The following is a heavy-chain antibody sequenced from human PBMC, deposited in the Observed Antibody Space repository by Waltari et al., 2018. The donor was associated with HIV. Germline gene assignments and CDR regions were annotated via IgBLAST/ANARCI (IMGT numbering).Heavy chain of an antibody. V-gene: IGHV1-2*02. CDR2: INPKSGGT. CDR1: GYTFSDYY. J-gene: IGHJ5*02. D-gene: IGHD3-22*01. Sequence: QVQLVQSGAEVKKPGASVKVSCKASGYTFSDYYMHWVRQALGQGLEWMGWINPKSGGTRYAEKFQGRVTMTRDTSISTAYMELSRLRFDDTAVYYCARVFRGTVNYFDSRLGHWGQGTLVTVSS. CDR3: ARVFRGTVNYFDSRLGH.